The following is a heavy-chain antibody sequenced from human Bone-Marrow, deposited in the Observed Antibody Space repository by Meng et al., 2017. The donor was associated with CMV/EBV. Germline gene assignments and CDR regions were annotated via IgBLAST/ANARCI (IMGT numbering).Heavy chain of an antibody. CDR1: GGSISSSSYY. J-gene: IGHJ6*02. Sequence: SETLSLTCTVSGGSISSSSYYWGWIRQPPGKGLEWIGSIYYSGSTYYNPSLKSRVTISVDTSKDQFSLKLSSVTAADTAVYYCARHETGATYHDILTGYYGGGGHYGMDVWGQGTTVTVSS. CDR3: ARHETGATYHDILTGYYGGGGHYGMDV. D-gene: IGHD3-9*01. V-gene: IGHV4-39*01. CDR2: IYYSGST.